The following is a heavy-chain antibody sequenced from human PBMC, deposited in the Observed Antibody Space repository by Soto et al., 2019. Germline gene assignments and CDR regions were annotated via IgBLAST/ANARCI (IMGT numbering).Heavy chain of an antibody. Sequence: PGGSLRLSCAASGFTFSSYAMSWVRQAPGKGLQWVTVLSRSGGSTYYADSVKGRLTISRDNSKKTLYLQMNSLRAEDTAVYYCEKQSRRYRYCSGGSCYRPGYGMDVWGQGTTVTVS. V-gene: IGHV3-23*01. CDR2: LSRSGGST. CDR1: GFTFSSYA. CDR3: EKQSRRYRYCSGGSCYRPGYGMDV. D-gene: IGHD2-15*01. J-gene: IGHJ6*02.